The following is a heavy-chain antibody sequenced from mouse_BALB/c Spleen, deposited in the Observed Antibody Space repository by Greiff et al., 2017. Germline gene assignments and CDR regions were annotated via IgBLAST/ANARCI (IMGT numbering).Heavy chain of an antibody. J-gene: IGHJ3*01. V-gene: IGHV5-6-5*01. CDR1: GFTFSSYA. CDR3: AYYYGRPFAY. Sequence: EVHLVESGGGLVKPGGSLKLSCAASGFTFSSYAMSWVRQTPEKRLEWVASISSGGSTYYPDSVKGRFTISRDNARNILYLQMSSLRSEDTAMYYCAYYYGRPFAYWGQGTLVTVSA. D-gene: IGHD1-1*01. CDR2: ISSGGST.